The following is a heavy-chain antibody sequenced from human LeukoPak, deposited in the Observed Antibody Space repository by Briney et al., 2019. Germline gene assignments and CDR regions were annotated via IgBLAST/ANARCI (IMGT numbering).Heavy chain of an antibody. Sequence: GGSLGLSCAASGFTFRSYGMHLVRQAPGKGLEWVSFIRYDGSNQYYADSVKGRFTISRDNSNNTLYLQMNSLRPDDTAVYFCARGFGESHFDYWGQGTLVTVSS. D-gene: IGHD3-16*01. J-gene: IGHJ4*02. CDR3: ARGFGESHFDY. V-gene: IGHV3-30*02. CDR2: IRYDGSNQ. CDR1: GFTFRSYG.